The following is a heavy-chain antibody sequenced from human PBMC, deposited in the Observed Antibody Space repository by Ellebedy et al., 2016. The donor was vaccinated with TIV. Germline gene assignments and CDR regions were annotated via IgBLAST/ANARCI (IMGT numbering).Heavy chain of an antibody. V-gene: IGHV3-30-3*01. Sequence: GGSLRLSXAASGFTFSNYVMHWVRQAPGKGLEWVAIISDDGSNKYYADSVKGRFTISRDNSMNTLFLQMNSLRAEDTAVYYCASPLGGGQWLVWCFHQWGQGTLVTVSS. J-gene: IGHJ4*02. CDR2: ISDDGSNK. D-gene: IGHD6-19*01. CDR1: GFTFSNYV. CDR3: ASPLGGGQWLVWCFHQ.